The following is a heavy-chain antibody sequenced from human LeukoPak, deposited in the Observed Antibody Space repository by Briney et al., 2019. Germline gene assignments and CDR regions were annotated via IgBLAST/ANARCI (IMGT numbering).Heavy chain of an antibody. V-gene: IGHV4-59*01. J-gene: IGHJ4*02. CDR2: IYYSGRT. CDR1: GGSISSYY. Sequence: SETLSLTCTVSGGSISSYYWSWIRQPPGKGLEWIGYIYYSGRTNYNPSLKSRVTISVDTSKNQFSLKPSSVTAADTAVYYCARVESSWYIEKWGQGTLVTVSS. CDR3: ARVESSWYIEK. D-gene: IGHD6-13*01.